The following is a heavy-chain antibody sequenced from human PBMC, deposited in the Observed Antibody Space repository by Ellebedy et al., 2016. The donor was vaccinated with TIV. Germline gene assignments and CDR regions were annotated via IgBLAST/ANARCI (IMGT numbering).Heavy chain of an antibody. CDR2: IYSGGST. CDR1: GFTVSSDY. J-gene: IGHJ3*01. D-gene: IGHD5-24*01. CDR3: AKDQVAGDGRWVFDS. V-gene: IGHV3-66*01. Sequence: PGGSLRLSCAASGFTVSSDYMSWVRQAPGKGLEWVSVIYSGGSTYYADSVKGRFTISRDNSKNTLYLEMNSLRAEDTAIYYCAKDQVAGDGRWVFDSWGQGTVVTVSS.